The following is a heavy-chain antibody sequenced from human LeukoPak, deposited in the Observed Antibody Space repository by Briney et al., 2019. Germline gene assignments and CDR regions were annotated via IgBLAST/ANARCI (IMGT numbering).Heavy chain of an antibody. Sequence: SETLSLTCTVSGGSISSSSYYWGWIRQPPGKGLEWIGSIYYSGSTYYNPSLKSRVTISVDTSKNQFSLKLSSVTAADTAVYYCARAFRLAAAGKEGFDYWGQGTLVTVSS. J-gene: IGHJ4*02. CDR1: GGSISSSSYY. CDR2: IYYSGST. CDR3: ARAFRLAAAGKEGFDY. V-gene: IGHV4-39*07. D-gene: IGHD6-13*01.